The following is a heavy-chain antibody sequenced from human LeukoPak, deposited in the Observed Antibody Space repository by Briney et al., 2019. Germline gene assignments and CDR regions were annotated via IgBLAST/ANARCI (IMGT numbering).Heavy chain of an antibody. CDR3: ARGGTWIQLWLSAFDI. V-gene: IGHV3-30*04. CDR1: GFTFSSFE. D-gene: IGHD5-18*01. CDR2: ISYDGSNK. J-gene: IGHJ3*02. Sequence: PGGSLRLSCAASGFTFSSFEMNWVRQAPGKGLEWVAVISYDGSNKYYADSVKGRFTISRDNSKNTLYLQMNSLRAEDTAVYYCARGGTWIQLWLSAFDIWGQGTMVTVSS.